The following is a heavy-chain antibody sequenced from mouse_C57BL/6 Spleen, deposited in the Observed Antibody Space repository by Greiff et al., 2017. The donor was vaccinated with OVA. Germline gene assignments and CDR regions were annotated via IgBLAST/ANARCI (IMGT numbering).Heavy chain of an antibody. CDR2: IDPSDSYT. Sequence: QVQLQQPGAELVMPGASVKLSCKASGYTFTSYWMHWVKQRPGQGLEWIGEIDPSDSYTNYTQKFKGKSTLTVDKSSSTAYMQLSSLTSEDSAVYYCARSTAQAKDYFDYWGQGTTLTVSS. CDR1: GYTFTSYW. V-gene: IGHV1-69*01. J-gene: IGHJ2*01. CDR3: ARSTAQAKDYFDY. D-gene: IGHD3-2*02.